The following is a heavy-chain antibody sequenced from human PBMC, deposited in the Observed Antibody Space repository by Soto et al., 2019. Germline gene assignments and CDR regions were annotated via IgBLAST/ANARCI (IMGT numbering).Heavy chain of an antibody. D-gene: IGHD2-2*01. J-gene: IGHJ4*02. Sequence: ASVKVSCKASGYTFTSYGISWVRQAPGQGLEWVGWISAYNGNTNYAQKLQGRVTMTTDTSTCTAYMELRSQRSDDTAVYYCARGSAPIVVVPAALYYWGQGTLVTVSS. V-gene: IGHV1-18*01. CDR1: GYTFTSYG. CDR3: ARGSAPIVVVPAALYY. CDR2: ISAYNGNT.